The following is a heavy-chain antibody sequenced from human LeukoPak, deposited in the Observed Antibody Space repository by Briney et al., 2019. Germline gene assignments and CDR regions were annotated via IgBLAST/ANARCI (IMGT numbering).Heavy chain of an antibody. CDR3: ASLPAYYYYGMDV. CDR1: GGTFSSYA. CDR2: IIPIFGTA. Sequence: SVKVSCKASGGTFSSYAISWVRQAPGQGLEWMGGIIPIFGTANYAQKFQGRVTITADESTSTAYMELSSLRSEDTAVYYCASLPAYYYYGMDVWGQGTTVTVSS. J-gene: IGHJ6*02. V-gene: IGHV1-69*13.